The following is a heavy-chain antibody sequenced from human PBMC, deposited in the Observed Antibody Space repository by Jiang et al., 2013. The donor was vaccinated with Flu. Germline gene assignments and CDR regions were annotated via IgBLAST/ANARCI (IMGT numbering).Heavy chain of an antibody. CDR3: ARYRRLRDAPDY. CDR1: GFTFSDYY. V-gene: IGHV3-11*01. J-gene: IGHJ4*02. Sequence: VQLLESGGGLVKPGGSLRLSCAASGFTFSDYYMSWLRQAPGKGLEWLSYISSSGSTIYYAGSVKGRFTTSRDNAKNSLYLQMNSLRAEDTAVYYCARYRRLRDAPDYWGQGTLATVSS. CDR2: ISSSGSTI. D-gene: IGHD3-16*02.